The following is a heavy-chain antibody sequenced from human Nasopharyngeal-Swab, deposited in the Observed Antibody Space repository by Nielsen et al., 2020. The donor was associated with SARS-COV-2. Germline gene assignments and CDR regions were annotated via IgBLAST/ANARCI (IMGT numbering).Heavy chain of an antibody. CDR2: VVPEDGEP. J-gene: IGHJ3*02. D-gene: IGHD3-3*01. CDR1: GYTLTVLP. CDR3: ASEGSGVFGVVIYAFDI. V-gene: IGHV1-24*01. Sequence: ASVKVSCKVSGYTLTVLPIHWVRQAPGKGPEWMRTVVPEDGEPIYAQNFQGRVTMTEDTSTYTAYLDLSSLPSEDTAVYYCASEGSGVFGVVIYAFDIWGPGTLVTVSS.